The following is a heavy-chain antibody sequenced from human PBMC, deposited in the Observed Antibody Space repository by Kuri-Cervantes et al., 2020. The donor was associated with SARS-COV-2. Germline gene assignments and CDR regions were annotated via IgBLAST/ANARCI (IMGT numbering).Heavy chain of an antibody. J-gene: IGHJ4*02. CDR2: IRYDGSKK. Sequence: LSLTCAASGFTFSSYWMSWVRQAPGKGLEWVAFIRYDGSKKHYADSVKDRFTISRDNSKSTLYLQMNNLRTEDSAVYYCANSYYDTTTVPRLDYWGQGTLVTVSS. D-gene: IGHD2/OR15-2a*01. CDR3: ANSYYDTTTVPRLDY. V-gene: IGHV3-30*02. CDR1: GFTFSSYW.